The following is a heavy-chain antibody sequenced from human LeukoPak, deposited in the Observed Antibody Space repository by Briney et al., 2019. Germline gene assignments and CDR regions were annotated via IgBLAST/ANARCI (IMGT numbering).Heavy chain of an antibody. CDR1: GFTFSRYE. V-gene: IGHV3-48*03. CDR3: ARQQPRVQLDY. CDR2: ISSSDSSI. J-gene: IGHJ4*02. D-gene: IGHD1-1*01. Sequence: TGGSLRLSCAASGFTFSRYEMNWVRQAPGKGLEWVSYISSSDSSIYYADSVKGRFTISRDNAKNSLYLQMNSLRAEDTAVYYCARQQPRVQLDYWGQGNLVTVSS.